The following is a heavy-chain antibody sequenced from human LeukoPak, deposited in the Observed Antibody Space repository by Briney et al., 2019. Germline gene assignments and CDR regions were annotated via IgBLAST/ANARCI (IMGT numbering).Heavy chain of an antibody. CDR1: GFTFSSYT. D-gene: IGHD2-15*01. CDR3: VKGDRYCSGGSCYPDFDY. CDR2: ISSNGGST. Sequence: LSGGSLRLSCSASGFTFSSYTMHWVRQAPGKGLEYVSAISSNGGSTYFADSVKGRFTISRDNSKNTLYLQMSSLRAEDTAVYYCVKGDRYCSGGSCYPDFDYWGQGTLVTVSS. V-gene: IGHV3-64D*06. J-gene: IGHJ4*02.